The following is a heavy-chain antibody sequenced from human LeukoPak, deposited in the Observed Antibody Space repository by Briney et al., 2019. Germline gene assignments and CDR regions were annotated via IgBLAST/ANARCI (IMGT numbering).Heavy chain of an antibody. Sequence: GGSLRLSCAASGFTVNTNYMSWVRQAPGKGLEWVSVIYSGGNTYYADSVKGRFTISRDNSKNTLYLQMNSLRAEDTAVYYCANTIRYFDWLQGTDAFDIWGQGTMVTVSS. V-gene: IGHV3-66*01. CDR3: ANTIRYFDWLQGTDAFDI. J-gene: IGHJ3*02. CDR1: GFTVNTNY. D-gene: IGHD3-9*01. CDR2: IYSGGNT.